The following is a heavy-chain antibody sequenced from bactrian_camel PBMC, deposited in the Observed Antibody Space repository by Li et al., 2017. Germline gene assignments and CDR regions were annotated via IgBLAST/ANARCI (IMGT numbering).Heavy chain of an antibody. CDR2: IDRDGRA. J-gene: IGHJ6*01. CDR1: GYTSTTSC. Sequence: HVQLVESGGGSVQAGGSRRLSCVTSGYTSTTSCVAWVRQAPGKQREGVVSIDRDGRATYADSVKGRFTLSEDSAKNTVYLQMNSLTPGDTAMYYCTARYEFGLGACRGVGGLGFWGQGTQVTVS. CDR3: TARYEFGLGACRGVGGLGF. D-gene: IGHD1*01. V-gene: IGHV3S53*01.